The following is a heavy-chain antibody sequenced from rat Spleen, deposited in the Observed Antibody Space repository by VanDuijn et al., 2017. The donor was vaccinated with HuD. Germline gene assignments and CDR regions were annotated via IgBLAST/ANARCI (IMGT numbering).Heavy chain of an antibody. J-gene: IGHJ3*01. D-gene: IGHD1-12*03. CDR2: XXXDDTT. CDR1: GXXXSDXX. V-gene: IGHV5-17*01. CDR3: ARHYYYDGYWFAY. Sequence: EVQLVESGGGLXXPGXXLKLSCXXXGXXXSDXXXAWXXXAPXXGLXXXATXXXDDTTXXRDSXXGRFTLSRDNXKXTLXYQMDGLRSEDTATYXWARHYYYDGYWFAYWGXGTRVTVSS.